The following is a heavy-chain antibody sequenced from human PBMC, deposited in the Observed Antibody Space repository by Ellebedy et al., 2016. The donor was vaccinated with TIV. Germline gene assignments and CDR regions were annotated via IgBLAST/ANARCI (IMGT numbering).Heavy chain of an antibody. V-gene: IGHV3-13*01. Sequence: GGSLRLSCAASGFTFRSYDMHWVRQATGKGLEWVSAIGTAGDTYYPGSVKGRFTISRENAKNSLYLQMYSLRAEDTAVYYCARVRFGDTAVDYWGQGTLVTVSS. CDR3: ARVRFGDTAVDY. J-gene: IGHJ4*02. D-gene: IGHD5-18*01. CDR1: GFTFRSYD. CDR2: IGTAGDT.